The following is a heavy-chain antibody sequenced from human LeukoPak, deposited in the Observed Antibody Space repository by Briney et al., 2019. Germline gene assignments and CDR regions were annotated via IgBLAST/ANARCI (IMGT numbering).Heavy chain of an antibody. Sequence: GGSLRLSCAASGFTFSDYYMSWIRQAPGKGLEWVSYISSSGSTIYYADSVKGRFTISRDNAKNSLYLQMNSLRAEDTAVYYCARDVVRYYYYYYYGMDVWGQGTTVTVSS. CDR1: GFTFSDYY. J-gene: IGHJ6*02. D-gene: IGHD1-26*01. CDR3: ARDVVRYYYYYYYGMDV. V-gene: IGHV3-11*04. CDR2: ISSSGSTI.